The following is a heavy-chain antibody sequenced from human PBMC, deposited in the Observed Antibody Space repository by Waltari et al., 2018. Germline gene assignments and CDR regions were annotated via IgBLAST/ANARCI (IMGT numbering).Heavy chain of an antibody. V-gene: IGHV3-23*01. CDR1: GFSIRSFA. D-gene: IGHD6-13*01. Sequence: EVQLLQSGGGLGQPGGYLSLSCAASGFSIRSFAMSRVRPAPGKGVGGVSGRRGSGSIKYCADSGGGRFTIARDNYKNTLYLQMNSLRADDTAVYYCAKGKAVAEIGPRRVRWADYYYGMDVWGQGTAVTVSS. J-gene: IGHJ6*02. CDR3: AKGKAVAEIGPRRVRWADYYYGMDV. CDR2: RRGSGSIK.